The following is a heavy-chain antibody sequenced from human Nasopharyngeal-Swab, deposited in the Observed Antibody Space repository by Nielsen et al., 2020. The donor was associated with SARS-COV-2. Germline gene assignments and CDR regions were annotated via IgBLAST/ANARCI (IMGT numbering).Heavy chain of an antibody. CDR2: ISYDGSNK. Sequence: LSLTCAASGFTFSGYGMHWVRQAPGKGLEWVAVISYDGSNKYYADSVKGRFTISRDNSKNTLYLQMNSLRAEDTAVYYCAKGLGGSYREPFDYWGQGTLVTVSS. V-gene: IGHV3-30*18. J-gene: IGHJ4*02. CDR3: AKGLGGSYREPFDY. CDR1: GFTFSGYG. D-gene: IGHD1-26*01.